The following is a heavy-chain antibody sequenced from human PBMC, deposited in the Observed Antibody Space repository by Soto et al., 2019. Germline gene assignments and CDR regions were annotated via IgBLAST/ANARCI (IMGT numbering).Heavy chain of an antibody. CDR3: ARDFTKSSSWPYYFDY. V-gene: IGHV1-46*01. Sequence: QVQLVQSGAEVKKPGASVKVSCKASGYTFTSYYMHWVRQAPGQGLEWMGIINPSGGSTSYAQKFQGRVTMTRDTSTSTVYMELRSLTSDDTAVYYCARDFTKSSSWPYYFDYWGQGTLVTVSS. D-gene: IGHD6-13*01. J-gene: IGHJ4*02. CDR2: INPSGGST. CDR1: GYTFTSYY.